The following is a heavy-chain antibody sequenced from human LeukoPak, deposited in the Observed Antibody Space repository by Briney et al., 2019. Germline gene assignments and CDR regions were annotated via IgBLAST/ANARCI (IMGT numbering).Heavy chain of an antibody. J-gene: IGHJ4*02. D-gene: IGHD2-15*01. CDR1: GGSFSGYY. V-gene: IGHV4-34*01. CDR2: INHSGST. Sequence: PSETLSLTCAVYGGSFSGYYWSWIRQPPGKGLEWIGEINHSGSTNYNPSLKSRVTISVDTSKNQFSLKLSSVTAADTAVYYCAGGVDATPSTGYWGQGTLVTVSS. CDR3: AGGVDATPSTGY.